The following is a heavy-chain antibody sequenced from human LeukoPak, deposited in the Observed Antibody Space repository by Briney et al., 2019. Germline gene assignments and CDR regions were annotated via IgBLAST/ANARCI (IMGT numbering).Heavy chain of an antibody. J-gene: IGHJ4*02. V-gene: IGHV1-69*13. CDR3: ARVRDSSGYYRDYFDY. Sequence: SVKVSCKASGGTFSSYAISWVRQAPGQGLEWMGGIIPIFGTANYAQKFQGRVTITADESTSTAYMELSSLRSEDTAVYYCARVRDSSGYYRDYFDYWGQGTLVTVSS. D-gene: IGHD3-22*01. CDR1: GGTFSSYA. CDR2: IIPIFGTA.